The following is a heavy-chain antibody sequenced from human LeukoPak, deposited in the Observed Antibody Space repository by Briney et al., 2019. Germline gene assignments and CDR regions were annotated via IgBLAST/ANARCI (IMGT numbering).Heavy chain of an antibody. J-gene: IGHJ4*02. CDR3: ARVGEGAAKD. CDR2: IYSDGRT. Sequence: GGSLRLSCAASGFTSSDYYMNWIRQAPGKGLEWVSVIYSDGRTYYADSVKGRFTISRDNSKNTLYLQMNSLRAEDTAVYYCARVGEGAAKDWGQGTLVTVSS. CDR1: GFTSSDYY. V-gene: IGHV3-53*01. D-gene: IGHD1-26*01.